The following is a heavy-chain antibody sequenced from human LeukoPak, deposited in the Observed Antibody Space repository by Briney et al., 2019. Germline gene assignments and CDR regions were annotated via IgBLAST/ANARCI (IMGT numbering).Heavy chain of an antibody. CDR3: ARDRRGY. J-gene: IGHJ4*02. V-gene: IGHV3-66*01. CDR2: IYSGGST. CDR1: GFTVSYMC. Sequence: GGSLRFSCAASGFTVSYMCMTWVRQAPGKGLEWVSTIYSGGSTYYADSVKGRFTVSRDTSKNTLYLQMNSLRPEDTAVYYCARDRRGYWGQGTLVTVSS.